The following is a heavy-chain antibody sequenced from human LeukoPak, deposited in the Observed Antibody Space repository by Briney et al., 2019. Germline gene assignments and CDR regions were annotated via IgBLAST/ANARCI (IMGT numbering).Heavy chain of an antibody. V-gene: IGHV3-23*01. CDR2: ISRSGGTT. D-gene: IGHD4-17*01. J-gene: IGHJ3*02. CDR3: ARGDPTVTTTGSGGLDI. CDR1: GFTFSSYW. Sequence: PGGSLRLSCAASGFTFSSYWMSWVRQAPGKGLEWVSAISRSGGTTYYADSVKGRFTISRDNARNTLYLQMNSLRAEDTAVYYCARGDPTVTTTGSGGLDIWGQGTMVTVSS.